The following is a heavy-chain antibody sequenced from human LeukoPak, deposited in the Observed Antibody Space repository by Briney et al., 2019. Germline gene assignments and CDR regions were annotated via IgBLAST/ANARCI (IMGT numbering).Heavy chain of an antibody. CDR1: GGTFSSYA. D-gene: IGHD3-22*01. CDR3: AIGYDSSGYLFDY. Sequence: ASVKVSCKASGGTFSSYAISWVRQAPGQGLEWMGGIIPIFGTANYAQKFQGRVTITTDESTSTAYMELSSLRSEDTAVHYCAIGYDSSGYLFDYWGQGTLVTVSS. J-gene: IGHJ4*02. V-gene: IGHV1-69*05. CDR2: IIPIFGTA.